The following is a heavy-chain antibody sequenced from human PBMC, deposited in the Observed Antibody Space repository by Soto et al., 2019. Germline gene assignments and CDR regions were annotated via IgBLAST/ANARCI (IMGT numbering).Heavy chain of an antibody. J-gene: IGHJ6*02. Sequence: PSETLSLTCTVSGGSLSSGAYYWSWIRQHPGKGLEWIGYIYYSGSTYYNPSLKSRVTISVDTSKNQFSLKLSSVTAADTAVYYCARDLQGYYDSSGSTYYYYGMDVWGQGTTVTVSS. CDR2: IYYSGST. CDR3: ARDLQGYYDSSGSTYYYYGMDV. D-gene: IGHD3-22*01. V-gene: IGHV4-31*03. CDR1: GGSLSSGAYY.